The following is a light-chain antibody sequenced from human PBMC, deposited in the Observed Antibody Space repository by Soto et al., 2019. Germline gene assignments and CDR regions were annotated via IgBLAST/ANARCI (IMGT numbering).Light chain of an antibody. CDR1: QSLTNDY. J-gene: IGKJ4*01. CDR3: QQYGSSLPVT. Sequence: EIVLTQSPGTLSLSPGERATLSSRASQSLTNDYLAWYKQKPGQAPRLLIYAPSRRATGIPDRFSGSGSETDFTLTIRRLQAGDFAVYYCQQYGSSLPVTFGGGTNVELK. V-gene: IGKV3-20*01. CDR2: APS.